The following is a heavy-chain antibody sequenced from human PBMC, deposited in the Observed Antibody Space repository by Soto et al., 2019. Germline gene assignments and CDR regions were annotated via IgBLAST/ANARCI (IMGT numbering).Heavy chain of an antibody. CDR3: AKDRTITMIVVPHAFDI. CDR1: GFTFSSYA. V-gene: IGHV3-23*01. Sequence: EVQLLESGGGLVQPGGSLRLSCAASGFTFSSYAMSWVRQAPGKGLEWVSGISDSGSSTYYADSVKGRFTISRDNSKNTLYLEMNSLRAEDTAAYYCAKDRTITMIVVPHAFDIWGQGTMVTVSS. J-gene: IGHJ3*02. D-gene: IGHD3-22*01. CDR2: ISDSGSST.